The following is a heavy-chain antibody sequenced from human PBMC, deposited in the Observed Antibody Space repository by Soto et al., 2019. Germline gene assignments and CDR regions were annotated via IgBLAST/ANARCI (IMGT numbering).Heavy chain of an antibody. D-gene: IGHD2-2*01. V-gene: IGHV4-59*08. Sequence: SETLSLTCTVSGGSISSYHWSWIRQPPGKGLEWIGYIYYSGSTNYNPSLKSRVTMSVDTSKNQFSLKLSSVTAADTAVYYCARGSSCSSTSCYYRPYYYYYYMDVWGKGTTVTVSS. J-gene: IGHJ6*03. CDR3: ARGSSCSSTSCYYRPYYYYYYMDV. CDR1: GGSISSYH. CDR2: IYYSGST.